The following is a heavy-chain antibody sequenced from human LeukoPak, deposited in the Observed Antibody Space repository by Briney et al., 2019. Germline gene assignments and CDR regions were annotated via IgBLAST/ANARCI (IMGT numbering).Heavy chain of an antibody. D-gene: IGHD5-24*01. CDR1: GFTFSSYE. CDR3: ASSERWLQLCFDY. CDR2: ISSSGSTI. Sequence: GGSLRLSCAASGFTFSSYEMNWVRQAPGKGLEWVSCISSSGSTIYYADSVKGRFTISRDNAKNSLYLQMNSLRAEDTAVYYCASSERWLQLCFDYWGQGTLVTVSS. J-gene: IGHJ4*02. V-gene: IGHV3-48*03.